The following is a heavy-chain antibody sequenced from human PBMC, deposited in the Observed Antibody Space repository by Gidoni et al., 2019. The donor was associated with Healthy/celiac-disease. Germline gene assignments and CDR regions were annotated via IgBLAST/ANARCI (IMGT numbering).Heavy chain of an antibody. CDR2: IYYSGST. CDR3: ARLYSSSLDWYFDL. J-gene: IGHJ2*01. Sequence: PPGKGLEWIGYIYYSGSTNYNPSLKSRVTISVDTSKNQFSLKLSSVTAADTAVYYCARLYSSSLDWYFDLWGRGTLVTVSS. D-gene: IGHD6-13*01. V-gene: IGHV4-59*08.